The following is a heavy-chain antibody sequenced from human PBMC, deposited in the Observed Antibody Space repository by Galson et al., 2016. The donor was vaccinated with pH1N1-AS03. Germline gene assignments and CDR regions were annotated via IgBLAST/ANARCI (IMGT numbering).Heavy chain of an antibody. CDR3: ARGGISDSSGSYYPAFDY. D-gene: IGHD3-10*01. CDR2: IIPVFGTA. CDR1: GGTFSSYA. Sequence: SVKVSCTASGGTFSSYAISWVRQAPGQGLEWMGGIIPVFGTANYAQKFKGRVTITADESKSTAYMQLSSLRAEDTAVYYCARGGISDSSGSYYPAFDYWGQGTLVTVSS. V-gene: IGHV1-69*13. J-gene: IGHJ4*02.